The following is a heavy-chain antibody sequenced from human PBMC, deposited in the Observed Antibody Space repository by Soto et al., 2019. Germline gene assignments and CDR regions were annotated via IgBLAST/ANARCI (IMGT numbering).Heavy chain of an antibody. J-gene: IGHJ4*02. D-gene: IGHD6-13*01. Sequence: GGSLRLSCAASGFTFSSYWMHWVRQAPGKGLVWVSRINSDGSSTSYADSVKGRFTISRDSAKNTLYLQMNSLRAEDTAVYYCARAHHSSPIAAAGTSIDYWGQGTLVTVSS. CDR2: INSDGSST. V-gene: IGHV3-74*01. CDR1: GFTFSSYW. CDR3: ARAHHSSPIAAAGTSIDY.